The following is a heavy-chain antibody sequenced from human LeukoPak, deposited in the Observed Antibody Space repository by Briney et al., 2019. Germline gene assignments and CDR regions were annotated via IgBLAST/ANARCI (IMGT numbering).Heavy chain of an antibody. CDR3: TRNSGWYGVS. V-gene: IGHV1-46*01. D-gene: IGHD6-19*01. J-gene: IGHJ4*02. CDR1: GYTFTSYN. Sequence: GASVKVSCKTSGYTFTSYNLHWVRQAPGQRLEWMGIIKPSGDNTHYAQKFQGRFTMTSDTSTSSVYMELNSLRGDDTAVYYCTRNSGWYGVSWGQGTLVTVSS. CDR2: IKPSGDNT.